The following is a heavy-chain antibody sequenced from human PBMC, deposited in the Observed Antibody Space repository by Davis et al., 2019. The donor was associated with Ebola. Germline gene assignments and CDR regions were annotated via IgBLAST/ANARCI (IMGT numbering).Heavy chain of an antibody. Sequence: GESLKISCAASGFTFSSYGMHWVRQAPGKGLEWVSAISGSGGSTYYADSVKGRFTISRDNSKNTLYLQMNSLRAEDTAVYYCAKDPSHLIYYYYGMDVWGQGTTVTVSS. CDR3: AKDPSHLIYYYYGMDV. CDR2: ISGSGGST. J-gene: IGHJ6*02. CDR1: GFTFSSYG. V-gene: IGHV3-23*01.